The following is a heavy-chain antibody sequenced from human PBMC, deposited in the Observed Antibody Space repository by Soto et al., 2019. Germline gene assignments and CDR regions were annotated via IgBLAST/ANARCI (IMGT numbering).Heavy chain of an antibody. CDR2: IIPIFGTA. D-gene: IGHD6-19*01. CDR1: RVAFSKFI. Sequence: ASVKVSCKASRVAFSKFIVTWVRQAPGLGLEWVGGIIPIFGTANYAQKFQGRVTITADESTSTSYMEVNNLRSEDTAVYYGAKVRYSSPMGYYYGMDVWGQGTTVTVSS. J-gene: IGHJ6*02. CDR3: AKVRYSSPMGYYYGMDV. V-gene: IGHV1-69*13.